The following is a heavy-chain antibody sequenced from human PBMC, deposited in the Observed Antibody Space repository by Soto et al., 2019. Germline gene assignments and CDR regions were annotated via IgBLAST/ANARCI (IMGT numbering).Heavy chain of an antibody. J-gene: IGHJ4*02. CDR2: VTGGNGDT. CDR1: GYTFMSHV. D-gene: IGHD1-20*01. CDR3: ARDSGIRGPSGDLDY. V-gene: IGHV1-3*01. Sequence: QVQLVQSGAEVKEPGASVKVSCRASGYTFMSHVMHWVRQAPGQRLEWMGWVTGGNGDTKYSQNFQGRVTITGDTSATTAYMELSRLTSEDTAVYYCARDSGIRGPSGDLDYWGQGTLVTVSS.